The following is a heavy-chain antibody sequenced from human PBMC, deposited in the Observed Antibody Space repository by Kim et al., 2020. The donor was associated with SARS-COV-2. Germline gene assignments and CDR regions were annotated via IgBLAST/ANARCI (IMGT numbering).Heavy chain of an antibody. J-gene: IGHJ6*02. D-gene: IGHD2-2*02. CDR2: ISSNGGST. CDR1: GFTFSSYA. CDR3: VKGGSLAAIYYYYGMDV. V-gene: IGHV3-64D*06. Sequence: GGSLRLSCSASGFTFSSYAMHWVRQAPGKGLEYVSAISSNGGSTYYADSVKGRFTISRDNSKNTLYLQMSSLRAEDTAVYYCVKGGSLAAIYYYYGMDVWGQGTTVTVSS.